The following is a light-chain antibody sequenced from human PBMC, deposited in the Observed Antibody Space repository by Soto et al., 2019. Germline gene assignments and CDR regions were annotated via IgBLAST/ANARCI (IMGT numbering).Light chain of an antibody. CDR3: QQYNNWPPWT. CDR2: GAS. Sequence: EIVMTQSPATLSLSPGERVTLSCRASQRVSNTQLAWYQQKHGQVPRLLIYGASSRATGIPDRFSGSGSGTDFTLTISRLEPEDFAVYYCQQYNNWPPWTFGQGTKVDIK. J-gene: IGKJ1*01. CDR1: QRVSNTQ. V-gene: IGKV3D-20*02.